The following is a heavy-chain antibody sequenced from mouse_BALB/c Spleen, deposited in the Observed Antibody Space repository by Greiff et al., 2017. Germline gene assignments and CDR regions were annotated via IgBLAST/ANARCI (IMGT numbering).Heavy chain of an antibody. J-gene: IGHJ2*01. Sequence: EVQLVESGGGLVQPGGSRKLSCAASGFTFSSFGMHWVRQAPEKGLEWVAYISSGSSTIYYADTVKGRFTISRDNPKNTLFLQMTSLRSEDTAMYYCARRSYDGYPFDYWGQGTTLTVSS. V-gene: IGHV5-17*02. CDR1: GFTFSSFG. CDR3: ARRSYDGYPFDY. CDR2: ISSGSSTI. D-gene: IGHD2-3*01.